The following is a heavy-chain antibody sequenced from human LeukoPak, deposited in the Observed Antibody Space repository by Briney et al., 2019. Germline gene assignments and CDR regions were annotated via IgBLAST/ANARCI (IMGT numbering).Heavy chain of an antibody. V-gene: IGHV1-3*01. J-gene: IGHJ4*02. CDR1: GYTFTSYA. CDR3: ARGLSPILYYFDC. D-gene: IGHD3-10*01. CDR2: INAGNGNT. Sequence: ASVKVSCKASGYTFTSYAMHWVRQAPGQRLEWMGWINAGNGNTKYSQKFQGRVTITRDTSASTAYMELSSLRSEDTAVYYCARGLSPILYYFDCWGQGTLDTVSS.